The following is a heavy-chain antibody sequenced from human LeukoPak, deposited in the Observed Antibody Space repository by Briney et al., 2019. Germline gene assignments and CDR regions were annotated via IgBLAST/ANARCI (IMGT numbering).Heavy chain of an antibody. Sequence: SVKVSCKASGFTFTSSAVQWVRQARGQRLKWIGWIVVGSGNTNYAQKFQERVTITGDMSTSTAYMELSSLRSEDTAVYYCAADISLLSSGWYYFDYWGQGTLVTVSS. D-gene: IGHD6-19*01. J-gene: IGHJ4*02. CDR2: IVVGSGNT. V-gene: IGHV1-58*01. CDR1: GFTFTSSA. CDR3: AADISLLSSGWYYFDY.